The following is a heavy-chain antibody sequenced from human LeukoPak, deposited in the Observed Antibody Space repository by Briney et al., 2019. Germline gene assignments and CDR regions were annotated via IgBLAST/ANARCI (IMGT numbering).Heavy chain of an antibody. CDR3: ARDYAAAGPFDY. Sequence: ASVKVSCKASGYTFTSSYMQWVRQAPGQGLEWMGIIDPSGGSTSYAQKFQGRVTMTRDTSTSTVYMDLSSLRSEDTAVYYCARDYAAAGPFDYWGQGTLVTVSS. CDR1: GYTFTSSY. V-gene: IGHV1-46*01. D-gene: IGHD6-13*01. J-gene: IGHJ4*02. CDR2: IDPSGGST.